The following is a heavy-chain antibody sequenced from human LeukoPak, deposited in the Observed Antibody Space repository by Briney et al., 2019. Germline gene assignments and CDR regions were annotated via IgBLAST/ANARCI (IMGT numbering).Heavy chain of an antibody. Sequence: ASVKVSCKASGYTFTGYYMHWVRQAPGQGLEWMGWINPNSGGTNYAQKFQGRVTMTRDTSISTAYMELSRLRSDDTAVYYCARAFGVYYYDSSGYYYDYWGQGTLVTVSS. J-gene: IGHJ4*02. V-gene: IGHV1-2*02. CDR2: INPNSGGT. D-gene: IGHD3-22*01. CDR3: ARAFGVYYYDSSGYYYDY. CDR1: GYTFTGYY.